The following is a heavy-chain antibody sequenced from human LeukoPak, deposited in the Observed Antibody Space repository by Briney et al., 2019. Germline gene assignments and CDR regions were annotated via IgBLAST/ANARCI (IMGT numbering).Heavy chain of an antibody. J-gene: IGHJ4*02. CDR3: ARDAGRYCSGGSCHIGYYFDY. D-gene: IGHD2-15*01. Sequence: GSLRLSCAASGFTFSSYAMHWVRQAPGKGLEWVAVISYDGSNKYYADSVKGRFTISRDNSKNTLYLQMNSLRAEDTAVYYCARDAGRYCSGGSCHIGYYFDYWGQGTLVTVSS. V-gene: IGHV3-30-3*01. CDR1: GFTFSSYA. CDR2: ISYDGSNK.